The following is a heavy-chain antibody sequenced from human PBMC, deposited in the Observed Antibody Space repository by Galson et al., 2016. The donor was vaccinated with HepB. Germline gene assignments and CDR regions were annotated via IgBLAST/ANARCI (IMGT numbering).Heavy chain of an antibody. J-gene: IGHJ6*03. CDR2: XXSSXXXT. Sequence: SLRLSCAASGFTFSXXXMSXXXQAXXXGLXXVSXXXSSXXXTXXXDSXXGRFTIXRDNAKNSLXLQMXSLRAEDTAVYYCARDRRKVAGVPYYYYYYYMDVWGXGTTXTVSS. CDR3: ARDRRKVAGVPYYYYYYYMDV. D-gene: IGHD6-19*01. V-gene: IGHV3-11*06. CDR1: GFTFSXXX.